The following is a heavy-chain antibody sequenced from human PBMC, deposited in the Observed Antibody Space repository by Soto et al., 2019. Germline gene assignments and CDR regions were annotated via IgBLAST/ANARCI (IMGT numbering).Heavy chain of an antibody. CDR3: TTGSYEGY. CDR1: DFIFTDAW. CDR2: IKTKAQGETK. V-gene: IGHV3-15*07. D-gene: IGHD3-3*01. Sequence: DVQLVESGGGLVQPGGSLRLSCATSDFIFTDAWMNWVRQAPGKGLEWVGRIKTKAQGETKDYAAPVKGRFTISRDARNTLHLQMTSLRTEDTARYYCTTGSYEGYWGQGVRVTVSS. J-gene: IGHJ4*02.